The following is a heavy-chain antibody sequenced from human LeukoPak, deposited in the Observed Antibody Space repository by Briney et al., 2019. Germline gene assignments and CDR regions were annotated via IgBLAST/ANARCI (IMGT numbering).Heavy chain of an antibody. CDR3: ARVGYYDSSNYYAYFQH. J-gene: IGHJ1*01. CDR1: GFTFSSYW. CDR2: INSDGTDI. D-gene: IGHD3-22*01. V-gene: IGHV3-74*01. Sequence: PGGSLRLSCAASGFTFSSYWMHWVRQAPGKGLEWVARINSDGTDISYGDSVKGRFTISRDNAKNTLYLPMNSLRVEDTAVYYYARVGYYDSSNYYAYFQHWGQGHLAPVSS.